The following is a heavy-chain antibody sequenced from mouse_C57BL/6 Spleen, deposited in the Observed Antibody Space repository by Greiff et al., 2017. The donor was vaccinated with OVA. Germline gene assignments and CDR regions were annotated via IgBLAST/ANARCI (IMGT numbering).Heavy chain of an antibody. D-gene: IGHD2-10*02. J-gene: IGHJ4*01. V-gene: IGHV5-17*01. CDR3: AGQEYENVEAMDY. Sequence: VQLQQSGGGLVKPGGSLKLSCAASGFTFSDYGMHWVRQAPEKGLEWVAYISSGSSTIYYADKVTGRFTISRDNAKNTLFLQMTSLRSEDPTMYYCAGQEYENVEAMDYWGQGTSVTVSS. CDR1: GFTFSDYG. CDR2: ISSGSSTI.